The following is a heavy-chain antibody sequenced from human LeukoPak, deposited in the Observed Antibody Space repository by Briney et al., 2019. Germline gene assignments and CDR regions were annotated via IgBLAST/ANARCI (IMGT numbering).Heavy chain of an antibody. D-gene: IGHD3-3*01. V-gene: IGHV3-7*01. Sequence: GGSLRLSCAASGFTFSSSWMTWVRQAPGKELEWVAIIKQDGSEKYYVDSVKGRFTISRDNAKNSLYLQMNSLRAEDTAVYYCAGNEWYFDCWGQGALVTVSS. CDR3: AGNEWYFDC. CDR1: GFTFSSSW. J-gene: IGHJ4*02. CDR2: IKQDGSEK.